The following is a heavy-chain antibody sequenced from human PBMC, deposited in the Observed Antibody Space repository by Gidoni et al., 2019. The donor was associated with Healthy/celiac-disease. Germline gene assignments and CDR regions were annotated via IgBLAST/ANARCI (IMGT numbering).Heavy chain of an antibody. CDR3: AHSHVDIVAYGMDV. V-gene: IGHV2-5*02. CDR1: GFSLSPSGVG. CDR2: IYWDDDK. J-gene: IGHJ6*02. D-gene: IGHD5-12*01. Sequence: QIPLKESVPPLVNPTQPLTLTCTFPGFSLSPSGVGVGWIRQPPGKALEWLALIYWDDDKRYSPSLKSRLTITKDTSKNQVVLTMTNMDPVDTATYYCAHSHVDIVAYGMDVWGQGTTVTVSS.